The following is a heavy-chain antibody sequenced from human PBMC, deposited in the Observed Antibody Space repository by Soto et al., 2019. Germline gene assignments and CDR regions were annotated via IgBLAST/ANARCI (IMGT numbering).Heavy chain of an antibody. D-gene: IGHD6-19*01. Sequence: QITLKESGPTLVKPTQTLTLTCTFSGFSLSTSGVGVGWIRQSPGKALQWLALIYWNGDNRYNPSLKTRLTITKDTSKNQVVLTLTNMDPVDTATYYGAHRPSGWFLFDYWGQGTLVTVSS. CDR1: GFSLSTSGVG. CDR2: IYWNGDN. CDR3: AHRPSGWFLFDY. V-gene: IGHV2-5*01. J-gene: IGHJ4*02.